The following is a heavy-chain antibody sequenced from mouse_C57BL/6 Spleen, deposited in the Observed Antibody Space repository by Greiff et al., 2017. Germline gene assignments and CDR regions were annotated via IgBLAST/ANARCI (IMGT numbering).Heavy chain of an antibody. CDR3: ARRIDY. V-gene: IGHV1-82*01. J-gene: IGHJ2*01. CDR1: GYAFSSSW. CDR2: IYPGDGDT. Sequence: FQLQQSGPELVKPGASVKISCKASGYAFSSSWMNWVKQRPGKGLEWIGRIYPGDGDTNYNGKFKGKATLTADKSSSTAYMQLSSLTSEGSTVYFCARRIDYWGQGTTLTVSS.